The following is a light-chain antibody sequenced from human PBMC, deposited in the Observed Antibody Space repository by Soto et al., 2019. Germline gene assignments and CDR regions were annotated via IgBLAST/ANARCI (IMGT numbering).Light chain of an antibody. CDR3: CSYAGSYTGV. V-gene: IGLV2-11*01. J-gene: IGLJ3*02. Sequence: QSALTQPRSVSGSPGQSVTISCTGTSSDVGGYNYVSWYQQHPDKAPKLMIYDVSKRPSGAPDRFSGSKSGNTASLTISGLQAEDEADYYCCSYAGSYTGVFGGGTKLTVL. CDR1: SSDVGGYNY. CDR2: DVS.